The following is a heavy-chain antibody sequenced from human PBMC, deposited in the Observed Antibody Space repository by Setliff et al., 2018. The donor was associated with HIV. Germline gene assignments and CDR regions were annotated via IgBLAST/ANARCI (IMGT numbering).Heavy chain of an antibody. D-gene: IGHD1-26*01. CDR3: AKGPWELTEVYFDS. Sequence: GGSLRLSCAASGFTFSRYAMTWVRQAPGKGLEWVSAISGSGIGSYYAESVQGRFTISRDNSKNTLYLQMNSLRAEDTAVYYCAKGPWELTEVYFDSWGQGTLVTVSS. J-gene: IGHJ4*02. CDR2: ISGSGIGS. V-gene: IGHV3-23*01. CDR1: GFTFSRYA.